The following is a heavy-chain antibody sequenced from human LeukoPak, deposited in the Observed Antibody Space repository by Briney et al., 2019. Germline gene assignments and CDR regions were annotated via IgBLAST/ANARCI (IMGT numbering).Heavy chain of an antibody. CDR3: ARVDDILTGYRGMDV. V-gene: IGHV1-18*01. Sequence: ASVRVSCKASGYTFTSYGISWVRQAPGQGLEWMGWISAYNGNTNYAQKLQGRVTMTTDTSTSTAYMELRSLRSDDTAVYYCARVDDILTGYRGMDVWGQGTTVTVSS. D-gene: IGHD3-9*01. CDR2: ISAYNGNT. CDR1: GYTFTSYG. J-gene: IGHJ6*02.